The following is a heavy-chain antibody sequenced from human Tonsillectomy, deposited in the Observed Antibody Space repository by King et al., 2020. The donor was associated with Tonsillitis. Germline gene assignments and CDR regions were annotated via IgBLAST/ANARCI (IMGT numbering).Heavy chain of an antibody. Sequence: VKLVESGGGVVQPGRSLRLSCAASGFTFSIYAMHWVRQAPGKGLEWVAVISYDGSNKYYADSVRGRITISRDNSKNTLYLEMNSLRAEDTAVYYCASDHYYYYYMDVWGKGTTVTVSS. CDR2: ISYDGSNK. CDR1: GFTFSIYA. CDR3: ASDHYYYYYMDV. J-gene: IGHJ6*03. V-gene: IGHV3-30-3*01.